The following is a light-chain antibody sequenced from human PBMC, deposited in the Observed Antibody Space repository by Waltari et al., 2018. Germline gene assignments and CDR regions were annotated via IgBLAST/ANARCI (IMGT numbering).Light chain of an antibody. CDR2: AAS. CDR1: QDIASF. Sequence: AIRMTQSPSSFSASTGDRVTITCRASQDIASFLAWYQQKPGKAPNRLIYAASTLQSGVPSRVSGSGSGTDFTLTISWLQSEDFATYYCQQYYNYPFTFGPGTKVDIK. CDR3: QQYYNYPFT. V-gene: IGKV1-8*01. J-gene: IGKJ3*01.